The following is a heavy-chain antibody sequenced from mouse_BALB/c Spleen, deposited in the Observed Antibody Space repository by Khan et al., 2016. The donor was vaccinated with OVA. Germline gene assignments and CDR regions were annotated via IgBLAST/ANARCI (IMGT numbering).Heavy chain of an antibody. V-gene: IGHV3-6*02. Sequence: EVQLQESGPGLVKPSQSLSLTCSVTGYSITSGYFWNWIRQFPGNKLEWRGYIRYDGNSNYNPSLKNRISITRDTSKNQFFLKLNSVTPGDTATYYCAREGDSGPAWFAYWGQGTLVTVSA. J-gene: IGHJ3*01. CDR2: IRYDGNS. CDR3: AREGDSGPAWFAY. D-gene: IGHD3-1*01. CDR1: GYSITSGYF.